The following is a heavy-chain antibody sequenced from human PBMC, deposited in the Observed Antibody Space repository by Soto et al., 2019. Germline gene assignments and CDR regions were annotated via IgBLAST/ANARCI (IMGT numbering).Heavy chain of an antibody. CDR2: ISGSSGYT. J-gene: IGHJ6*02. CDR3: AKDRGGYGPPDV. Sequence: QEQLVESGGGLVKPGGSLRLSCAASGFTFSDSYMSWVRQAPGKGLEWVAYISGSSGYTGYADSVKGRFTISRDNAKNSLYQQMNSLRAEDTAVYYCAKDRGGYGPPDVWGQGTTVTVSS. D-gene: IGHD3-10*01. V-gene: IGHV3-11*06. CDR1: GFTFSDSY.